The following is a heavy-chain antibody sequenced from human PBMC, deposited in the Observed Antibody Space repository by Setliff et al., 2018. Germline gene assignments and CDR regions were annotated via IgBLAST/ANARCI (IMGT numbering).Heavy chain of an antibody. CDR1: GGSISSSSYY. Sequence: NPSETLSLTCTVSGGSISSSSYYWGWIRQPPGKGLEWIGSIYYSGSTYYNPSLKSRVTISVDTSKNQFSLKLSSVTAADTAVYYCARGRDFWSGYLVYWGQGTLVTVS. V-gene: IGHV4-39*07. D-gene: IGHD3-3*01. J-gene: IGHJ4*02. CDR3: ARGRDFWSGYLVY. CDR2: IYYSGST.